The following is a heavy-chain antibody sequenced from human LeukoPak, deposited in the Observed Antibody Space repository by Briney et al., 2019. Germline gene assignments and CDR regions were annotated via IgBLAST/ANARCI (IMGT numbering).Heavy chain of an antibody. J-gene: IGHJ4*02. CDR1: GFTFSSYS. Sequence: GGSLRLSCAASGFTFSSYSMNWVRQAPGKGLEWVSSISSSSSYIYYADSVKGRFTISGDNAKNSLYLQMNSLRAEDTAVYYCARFHYCGGDCYSGFDYWGQGTLVTVSS. V-gene: IGHV3-21*03. CDR3: ARFHYCGGDCYSGFDY. CDR2: ISSSSSYI. D-gene: IGHD2-21*01.